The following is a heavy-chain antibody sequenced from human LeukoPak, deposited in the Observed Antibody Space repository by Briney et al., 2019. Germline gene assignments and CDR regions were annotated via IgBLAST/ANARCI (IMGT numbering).Heavy chain of an antibody. CDR2: ISYDGSNK. CDR3: ARVGGVLWFGELDWFDP. J-gene: IGHJ5*02. CDR1: GFTFSSYA. Sequence: GRSLRLSCAASGFTFSSYAMHWVRQAPGKGLEWVAVISYDGSNKYYADSVKGRFTISRDNSKNTLYLQMNSLRAENTAVYYCARVGGVLWFGELDWFDPWGQGTLVTVSS. D-gene: IGHD3-10*01. V-gene: IGHV3-30*04.